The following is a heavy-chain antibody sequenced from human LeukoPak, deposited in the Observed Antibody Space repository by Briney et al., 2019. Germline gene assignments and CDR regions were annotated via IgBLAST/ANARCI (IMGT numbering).Heavy chain of an antibody. V-gene: IGHV3-30-3*01. CDR3: ASGAAAGYYYYYGMDV. Sequence: GGSLRLSCAASGFTFSSYTMHWVRQAPGKGLEWVAVISYDGSNKYYADSVKGRFTISRDNSKNTLYLQMNSLRAEDTAVYYCASGAAAGYYYYYGMDVWGQGTTVTVSS. D-gene: IGHD6-13*01. J-gene: IGHJ6*02. CDR1: GFTFSSYT. CDR2: ISYDGSNK.